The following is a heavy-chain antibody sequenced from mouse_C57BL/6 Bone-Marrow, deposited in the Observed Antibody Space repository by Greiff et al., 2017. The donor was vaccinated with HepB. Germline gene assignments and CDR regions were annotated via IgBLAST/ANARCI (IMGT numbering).Heavy chain of an antibody. J-gene: IGHJ2*01. CDR2: IYPGDGDT. V-gene: IGHV1-82*01. CDR3: EIYSPYFDY. D-gene: IGHD2-1*01. CDR1: GYAFSSSW. Sequence: ESGPELVKPGASVKISCKASGYAFSSSWMNWVKQRPGKGLEWIGRIYPGDGDTNYNGKFKGKATLTADKSSSTAYMQLSSLTSEDSAVYFCEIYSPYFDYWGQGTTLTVSS.